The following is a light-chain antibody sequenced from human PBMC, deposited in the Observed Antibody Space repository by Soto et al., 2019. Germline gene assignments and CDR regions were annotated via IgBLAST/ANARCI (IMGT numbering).Light chain of an antibody. CDR2: KAS. Sequence: DIQMTQSPSTLSASVGDRVTITCRASQSISSWLAWYQQKPGKAPKLLIFKASSLEGGVPSRFSGSGSGTEFTLTISSLQPDDFATYYCQQYDTYWTFGKGTKVDIK. CDR1: QSISSW. J-gene: IGKJ1*01. CDR3: QQYDTYWT. V-gene: IGKV1-5*03.